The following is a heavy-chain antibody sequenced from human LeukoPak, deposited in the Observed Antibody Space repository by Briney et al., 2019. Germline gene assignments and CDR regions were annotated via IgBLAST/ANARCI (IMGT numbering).Heavy chain of an antibody. V-gene: IGHV4-61*02. CDR2: IYTTGST. Sequence: SETLSLTCTVSGVSIANTFYYWHWLRQPAGKGLEWIGRIYTTGSTDYNPSLKSRVTISLHTARNQFSLKLSSVTAADTAVYYCARRQDGHDYWGQGTLVTVSS. CDR3: ARRQDGHDY. J-gene: IGHJ4*02. CDR1: GVSIANTFYY.